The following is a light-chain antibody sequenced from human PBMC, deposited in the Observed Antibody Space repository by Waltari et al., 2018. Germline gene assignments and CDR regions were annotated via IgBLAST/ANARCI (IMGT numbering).Light chain of an antibody. CDR1: QSINNW. Sequence: DIQMTQSPSTLSASVGDRVTITCRASQSINNWLAWYQQKPGKAPKLLIYKASSLESGVPSRFSGSGSGTEFTLTISSLQPDDLATYYCQQYNNLWTFGQGTKVEIK. J-gene: IGKJ1*01. CDR3: QQYNNLWT. CDR2: KAS. V-gene: IGKV1-5*03.